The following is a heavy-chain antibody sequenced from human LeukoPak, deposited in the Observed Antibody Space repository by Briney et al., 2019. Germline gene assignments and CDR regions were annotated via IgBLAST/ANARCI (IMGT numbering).Heavy chain of an antibody. D-gene: IGHD5-12*01. Sequence: SQTLSLTCIVSGGSISSGDYYWSWVRQPPGKGLEWIGYIYYSGSTYYNPSLKSRITISVDTSENQFSLKLSSVTAADTAVYYCARGGSGYDRYYFDYWGQGTLVTVSS. CDR2: IYYSGST. J-gene: IGHJ4*02. V-gene: IGHV4-30-4*01. CDR3: ARGGSGYDRYYFDY. CDR1: GGSISSGDYY.